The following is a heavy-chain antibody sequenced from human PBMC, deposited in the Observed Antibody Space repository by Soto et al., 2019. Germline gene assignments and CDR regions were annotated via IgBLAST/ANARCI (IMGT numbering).Heavy chain of an antibody. Sequence: SETLSLTCTVSGGSISSYYWSWIRQPPGKGLEWIGYIYYSGSTNYNPSPKSRVTISVDTSKNQFSLKLSSVTAADTAVYYCAREDGSGNNWFDPWGQGTLVTVSS. CDR2: IYYSGST. J-gene: IGHJ5*02. CDR3: AREDGSGNNWFDP. CDR1: GGSISSYY. D-gene: IGHD3-10*01. V-gene: IGHV4-59*01.